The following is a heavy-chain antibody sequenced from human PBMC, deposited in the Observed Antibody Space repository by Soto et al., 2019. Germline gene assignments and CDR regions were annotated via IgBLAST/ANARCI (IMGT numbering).Heavy chain of an antibody. V-gene: IGHV4-4*02. CDR1: SVSITSSNW. Sequence: SETLSLTCDVSSVSITSSNWWTWVRQPPGKGLEWLGKISHSGTVNYNATLRSRVTISVDKPKNQLSLKLMSVTAADTAVYYCARDYDGFDYWGPGILVNFSS. J-gene: IGHJ4*02. CDR2: ISHSGTV. D-gene: IGHD3-16*01. CDR3: ARDYDGFDY.